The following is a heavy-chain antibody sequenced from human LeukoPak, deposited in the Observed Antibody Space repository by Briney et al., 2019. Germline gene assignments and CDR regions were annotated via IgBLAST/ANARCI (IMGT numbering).Heavy chain of an antibody. J-gene: IGHJ5*02. CDR1: GFTFSGSA. D-gene: IGHD2-15*01. Sequence: GGSLRLSCAASGFTFSGSAMHWVRQASGKGLEWVGRIRSKANSYATAYAASVKGRFTISRDDSKNTAYLQMNSLKTEDTAVYYCTSYYCSGGSCYGPWGQATLVTVSS. V-gene: IGHV3-73*01. CDR2: IRSKANSYAT. CDR3: TSYYCSGGSCYGP.